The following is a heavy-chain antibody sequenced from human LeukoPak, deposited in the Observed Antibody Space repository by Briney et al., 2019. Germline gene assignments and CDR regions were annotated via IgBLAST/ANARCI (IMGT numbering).Heavy chain of an antibody. CDR2: ISGSSSYI. CDR3: ARDVNYASGNFYKFPWFDP. CDR1: GFTFSSYN. J-gene: IGHJ5*02. Sequence: GGSLRLSCAASGFTFSSYNMNWVRQAPGKGLEWVSSISGSSSYIYYADSVKGRFIISRDNARNSLYLQMNSLRAEDTAIYYCARDVNYASGNFYKFPWFDPWGQGSLVTVSA. D-gene: IGHD3-10*01. V-gene: IGHV3-21*04.